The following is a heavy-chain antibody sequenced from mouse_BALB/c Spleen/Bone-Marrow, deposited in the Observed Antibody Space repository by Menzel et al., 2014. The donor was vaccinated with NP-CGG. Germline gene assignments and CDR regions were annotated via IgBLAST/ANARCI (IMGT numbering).Heavy chain of an antibody. CDR2: IWGDGST. CDR3: RGGPWFAY. J-gene: IGHJ3*01. CDR1: GFSLTNYG. V-gene: IGHV2-3*01. D-gene: IGHD3-3*01. Sequence: VQLVESGPGLVAPSQSLSITCTVSGFSLTNYGISWVRQPPGKGLEWLGVIWGDGSTNYHSALISRLSISKDSSKSQVLLKLNSLQTDDTATYYCRGGPWFAYWGQGTLVTVSA.